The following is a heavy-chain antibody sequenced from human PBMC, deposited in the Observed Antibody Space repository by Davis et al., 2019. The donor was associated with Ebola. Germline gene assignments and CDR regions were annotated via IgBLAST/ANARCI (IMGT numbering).Heavy chain of an antibody. D-gene: IGHD5-18*01. CDR2: IKRKADGGTT. J-gene: IGHJ4*02. Sequence: PGGSLRLSCAVSGFAFRNAWMNWVRQAPGKGLEWVGRIKRKADGGTTDHAAPVKGRFTISREDSKNTLYLQMNSLKTEDTAVYYCTTVGGYIYGQRDYWGQGALVTVSS. CDR1: GFAFRNAW. CDR3: TTVGGYIYGQRDY. V-gene: IGHV3-15*07.